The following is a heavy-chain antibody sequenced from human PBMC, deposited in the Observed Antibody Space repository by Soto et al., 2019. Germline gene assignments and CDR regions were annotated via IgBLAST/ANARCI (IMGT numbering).Heavy chain of an antibody. J-gene: IGHJ4*02. D-gene: IGHD6-19*01. CDR1: GYSLTSGYY. CDR3: ARARIVVAGTIVDY. V-gene: IGHV4-38-2*01. Sequence: SETLSLTCAVSGYSLTSGYYCGWIRQPPGKGLEWIGSIYHSGDTYYNPSLKSRVTISVDTSKNHFSLKLTSVTAADTVVYYCARARIVVAGTIVDYWGQGTLVTVSS. CDR2: IYHSGDT.